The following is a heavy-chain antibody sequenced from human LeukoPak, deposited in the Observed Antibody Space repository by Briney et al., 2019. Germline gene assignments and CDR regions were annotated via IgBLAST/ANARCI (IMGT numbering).Heavy chain of an antibody. D-gene: IGHD2-2*01. CDR2: INPNSGGT. CDR1: GYTFTGYY. CDR3: ARDQGYCSSTSCYYWFDP. Sequence: ASVKVSCKASGYTFTGYYMHWVRQAPGQGLEWMGWINPNSGGTNYAQKFQGRVTMTRDTSISTAYMELSRLRSDDTAVYYCARDQGYCSSTSCYYWFDPWGQGTLVTVSS. J-gene: IGHJ5*02. V-gene: IGHV1-2*02.